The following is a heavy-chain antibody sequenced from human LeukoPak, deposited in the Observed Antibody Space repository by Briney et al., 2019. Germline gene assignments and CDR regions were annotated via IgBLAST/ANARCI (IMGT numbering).Heavy chain of an antibody. Sequence: GGSLRLSCAASGFTFSSYAMHWVRQAPGKGLEYVSAISSKGENTYYANSVKGRFTISRDNSKNTLYLQMGSLRAEDMAVYYCARPSSSGWYPPFFWGQGTLVTVSS. J-gene: IGHJ4*02. D-gene: IGHD6-19*01. CDR1: GFTFSSYA. V-gene: IGHV3-64*01. CDR2: ISSKGENT. CDR3: ARPSSSGWYPPFF.